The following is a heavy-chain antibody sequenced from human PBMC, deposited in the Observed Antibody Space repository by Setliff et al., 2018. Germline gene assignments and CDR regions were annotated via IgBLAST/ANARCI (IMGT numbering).Heavy chain of an antibody. CDR1: GDSINHFF. Sequence: SETLSLTCSVPGDSINHFFWTWVRLSPGKGLEWIGYIYYSGGATYNPSLRGRASIAIGASKAHFSLDLRTVTTADTAVYYCARDASFGFDVWGPGITVTVSS. V-gene: IGHV4-59*01. J-gene: IGHJ6*02. CDR3: ARDASFGFDV. CDR2: IYYSGGA. D-gene: IGHD2-2*01.